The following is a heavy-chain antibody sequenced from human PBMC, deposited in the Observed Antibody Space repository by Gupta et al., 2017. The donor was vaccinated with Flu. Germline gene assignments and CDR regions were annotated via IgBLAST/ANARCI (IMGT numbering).Heavy chain of an antibody. V-gene: IGHV3-21*01. CDR3: VRDHSTTWRRGNYFDY. D-gene: IGHD2-2*01. Sequence: EVHLVESGGGLVKPGGSLRLSGAVSRFTFSIYAMTWFPKAPGKGLEWVASISSSSSYIYYADSVKGRFTISRDNAHKSVSLQMASLRSDDTAVYYCVRDHSTTWRRGNYFDYWGQGILVTVSS. CDR2: ISSSSSYI. CDR1: RFTFSIYA. J-gene: IGHJ4*02.